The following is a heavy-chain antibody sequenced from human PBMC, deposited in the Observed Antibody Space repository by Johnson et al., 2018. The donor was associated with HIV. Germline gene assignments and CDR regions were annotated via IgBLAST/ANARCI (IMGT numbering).Heavy chain of an antibody. CDR2: ISYDGSNK. Sequence: QVQLVESGGGVVQPGRSLRLSCAASGFTFSSYGMHWVRQAPGKGLEWVAFISYDGSNKYYADSVKGRFTISRDNSNNTRDLQMNSLRSEDTAVYYCAGDLTRISIIVVVPPAFDIWGQGTMVTVSS. CDR1: GFTFSSYG. J-gene: IGHJ3*02. D-gene: IGHD3-22*01. V-gene: IGHV3-30*19. CDR3: AGDLTRISIIVVVPPAFDI.